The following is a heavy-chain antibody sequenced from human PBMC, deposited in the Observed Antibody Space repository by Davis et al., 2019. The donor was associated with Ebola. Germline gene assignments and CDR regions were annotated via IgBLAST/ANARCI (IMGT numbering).Heavy chain of an antibody. CDR1: GFTVSSNY. J-gene: IGHJ6*02. CDR2: IYSGGST. D-gene: IGHD4-17*01. V-gene: IGHV3-53*01. Sequence: GGSLRLSCAASGFTVSSNYMSWVRQAPGKGLEWVSVIYSGGSTYYADSVKGRFTISRYNSKNTLYLQMNSLRAEDTAVYYCARDSLTTVTTYYYYGMDVWGQGTTVTVSS. CDR3: ARDSLTTVTTYYYYGMDV.